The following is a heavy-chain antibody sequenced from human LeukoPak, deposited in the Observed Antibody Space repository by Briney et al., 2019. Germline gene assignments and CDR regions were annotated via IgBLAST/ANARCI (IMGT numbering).Heavy chain of an antibody. J-gene: IGHJ1*01. CDR3: VKSSSSWSQFEYFQH. D-gene: IGHD6-13*01. V-gene: IGHV3-64D*06. Sequence: GGSLRLSCAASGXTFXXXGXXWXXXAXGXGLXYVXAISSNGGSTYYADSVRGRFTISRDNSKNTLYLQMSSLRAEDTAVYYCVKSSSSWSQFEYFQHWGQGTLVTVSS. CDR1: GXTFXXXG. CDR2: ISSNGGST.